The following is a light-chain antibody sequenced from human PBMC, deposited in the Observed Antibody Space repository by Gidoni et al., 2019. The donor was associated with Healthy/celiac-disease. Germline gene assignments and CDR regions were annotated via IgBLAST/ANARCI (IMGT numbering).Light chain of an antibody. CDR3: QQYYSTPPT. Sequence: DIVMTQSPDSLAVSLGERATINCKSSQSVLYSSNNKNYLAWYQQKPGQPPKLLIYWASTRESGVPDRFSGSGSGTDFTLTSSSLQDEDVAVYYCQQYYSTPPTFGGGTKVEIK. J-gene: IGKJ4*01. V-gene: IGKV4-1*01. CDR1: QSVLYSSNNKNY. CDR2: WAS.